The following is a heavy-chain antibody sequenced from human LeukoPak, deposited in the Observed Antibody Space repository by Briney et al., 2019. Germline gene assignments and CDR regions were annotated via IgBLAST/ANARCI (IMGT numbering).Heavy chain of an antibody. Sequence: SETLSLTCTVSGGSTSSYYWTWIRQPPGKGLEWIGYIYYSGSTNYNPSLKSRVAISVDTSKNQFSLKLSSVTAADTAVYYCARADYSSTWSHDYYYMDVWGKGTTVTVSS. V-gene: IGHV4-59*08. CDR1: GGSTSSYY. J-gene: IGHJ6*03. CDR3: ARADYSSTWSHDYYYMDV. CDR2: IYYSGST. D-gene: IGHD6-13*01.